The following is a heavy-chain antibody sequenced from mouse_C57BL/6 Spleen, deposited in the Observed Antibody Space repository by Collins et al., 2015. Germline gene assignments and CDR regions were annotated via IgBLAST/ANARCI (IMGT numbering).Heavy chain of an antibody. Sequence: NWVKLRPGKGLEWIGQIYPGDSDTDYNGKFKGKATLTADKSSNTAYMQLSSLTSEDSAVYFCARLDFYGSRYWYFDVWGTGTTVTVSS. J-gene: IGHJ1*03. CDR2: IYPGDSDT. CDR3: ARLDFYGSRYWYFDV. V-gene: IGHV1-80*01. D-gene: IGHD1-1*01.